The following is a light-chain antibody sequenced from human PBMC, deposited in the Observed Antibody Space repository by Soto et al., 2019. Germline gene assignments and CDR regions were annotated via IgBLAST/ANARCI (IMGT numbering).Light chain of an antibody. CDR3: QQRQYWPPIT. CDR2: DTS. CDR1: QSVSSY. V-gene: IGKV3-11*01. Sequence: VLTQSPATLSLSPGERATLSCRASQSVSSYLAWYQQKPGQAPRLLIYDTSNRATGVPARFSGSGSGTDFTLTNSSLEPEDCAIYYCQQRQYWPPITFGQGTRLEIK. J-gene: IGKJ5*01.